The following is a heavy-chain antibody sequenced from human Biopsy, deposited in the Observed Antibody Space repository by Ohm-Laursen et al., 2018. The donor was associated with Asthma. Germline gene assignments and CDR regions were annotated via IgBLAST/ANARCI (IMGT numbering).Heavy chain of an antibody. V-gene: IGHV4-31*03. D-gene: IGHD3-22*01. CDR2: IHHSGTS. CDR3: ARIPRRSGSYFLDY. Sequence: TLSLTCTVSGDSITSGGCCWNWIRQHPGKGLEWIGYIHHSGTSYFNPSLKSRVSFSRDTSKNQFSLRLSSVTAADTAVYYCARIPRRSGSYFLDYWGQGTLVTVSS. CDR1: GDSITSGGCC. J-gene: IGHJ4*02.